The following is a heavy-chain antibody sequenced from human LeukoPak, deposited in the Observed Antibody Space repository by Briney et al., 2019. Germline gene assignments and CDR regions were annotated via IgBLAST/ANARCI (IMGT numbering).Heavy chain of an antibody. Sequence: GESLKISCKASGYSFPSYWIAWVRQMPGKGLEWMGVIYPSDSDTKYSPSFQGQVTISADKSINTAYLHWSSLKASDTAMYYCARTHSSSALDFDYWGQGTLVTVSS. J-gene: IGHJ4*02. CDR2: IYPSDSDT. D-gene: IGHD6-6*01. CDR1: GYSFPSYW. CDR3: ARTHSSSALDFDY. V-gene: IGHV5-51*01.